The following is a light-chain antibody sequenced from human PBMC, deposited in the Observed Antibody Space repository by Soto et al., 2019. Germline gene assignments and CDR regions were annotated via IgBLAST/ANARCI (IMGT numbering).Light chain of an antibody. Sequence: QSALTQPPSASGSPGQSVTISCTGTSSDIGSYNYVSWYQQHPDKAPKLMIYEVNKRPSGIPDRFSGSKSGTSATLGITGLQTGDEADYYCGTWDSSLSAYVFGTGTKLTVL. J-gene: IGLJ1*01. CDR3: GTWDSSLSAYV. CDR1: SSDIGSYNY. CDR2: EVN. V-gene: IGLV2-8*01.